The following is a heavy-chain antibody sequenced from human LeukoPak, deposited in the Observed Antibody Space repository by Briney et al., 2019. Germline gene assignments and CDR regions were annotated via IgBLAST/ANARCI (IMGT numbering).Heavy chain of an antibody. CDR1: GYSVSSNSAA. CDR3: ARGPSRLGYYYYGMDV. V-gene: IGHV6-1*01. J-gene: IGHJ6*02. CDR2: TYYRSKWYN. Sequence: SQTLSLTCAISGYSVSSNSAAWNWIRQSPSRGLEWLGRTYYRSKWYNDYAVSVKSRITINPDTSKNQFSLQLNSVTPEDTAVYYCARGPSRLGYYYYGMDVWGQGTTVTVSS. D-gene: IGHD5-12*01.